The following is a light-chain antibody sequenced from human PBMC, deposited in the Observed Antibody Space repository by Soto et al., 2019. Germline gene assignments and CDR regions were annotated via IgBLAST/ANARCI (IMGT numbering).Light chain of an antibody. CDR2: EGS. J-gene: IGLJ2*01. CDR1: SSDVGSYNL. Sequence: QSALTQPASVSGSPGQSITISCTGTSSDVGSYNLVSWYQQHPDKAPKLMIYEGSKRPSGVSNRFSGPKSGNTASLTISGLQAEDEADYYCCSYAGSSTVVFGGGTKLTVL. V-gene: IGLV2-23*01. CDR3: CSYAGSSTVV.